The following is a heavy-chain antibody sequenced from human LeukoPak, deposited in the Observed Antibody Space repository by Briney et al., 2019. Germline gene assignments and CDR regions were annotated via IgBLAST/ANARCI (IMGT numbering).Heavy chain of an antibody. V-gene: IGHV3-48*03. CDR1: GFXFSSYE. J-gene: IGHJ4*02. CDR3: ARVEVRFLEWPPPPDY. D-gene: IGHD3-3*01. CDR2: ISSSGSTI. Sequence: PGGSLRLSCAASGFXFSSYEINWVRQAPGKGLEWVSYISSSGSTIYYADSVKGRFTISRDNAKNSLYLQMNSLRAEDTAVYYCARVEVRFLEWPPPPDYWGQGTLVTVSS.